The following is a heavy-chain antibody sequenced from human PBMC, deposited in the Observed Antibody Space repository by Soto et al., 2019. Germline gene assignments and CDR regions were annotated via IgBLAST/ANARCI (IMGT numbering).Heavy chain of an antibody. CDR2: IDPSDSYT. J-gene: IGHJ6*02. CDR1: GYSFTSYW. CDR3: ASPASRKRTPGYYYYGMDV. Sequence: PGESLKISCKGSGYSFTSYWISWVRQMPGKGLEWMGRIDPSDSYTNYSPSFQGHVTISADKSISTAYLQWSSLKASDTAMYYCASPASRKRTPGYYYYGMDVWGQGTTVTVSS. V-gene: IGHV5-10-1*01.